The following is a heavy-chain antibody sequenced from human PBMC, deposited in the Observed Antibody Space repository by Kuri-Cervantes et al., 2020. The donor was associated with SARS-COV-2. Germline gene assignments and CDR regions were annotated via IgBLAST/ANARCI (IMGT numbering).Heavy chain of an antibody. V-gene: IGHV4-30-2*01. CDR1: GGSISSGGYY. Sequence: SETLSLTCAVSGGSISSGGYYWSWIRQPPGKGLEWIGYIYHSGSTYYNPSLKSRVTISVDRSKNQFSLKLSSVTAADTAVYYCERDSPAYCSSTSCYFFDYWGQGTLVTVSS. J-gene: IGHJ4*02. CDR2: IYHSGST. CDR3: ERDSPAYCSSTSCYFFDY. D-gene: IGHD2-2*01.